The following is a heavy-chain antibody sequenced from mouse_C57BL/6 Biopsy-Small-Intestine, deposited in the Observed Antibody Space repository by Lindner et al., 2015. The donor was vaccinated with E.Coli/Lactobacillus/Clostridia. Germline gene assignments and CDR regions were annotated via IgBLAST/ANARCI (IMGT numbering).Heavy chain of an antibody. CDR2: IDPENGDT. J-gene: IGHJ2*01. V-gene: IGHV14-4*01. Sequence: VQLQXSWAELXRRASVKLSCTASGFNIKDDYMHWVKQRPEQGLEWIGWIDPENGDTEYASKFQGKATITADTSSNTAYLQLSSLTSEDTAVYYCTTGSNYYFDYWGQGTTLTVSS. CDR3: TTGSNYYFDY. D-gene: IGHD2-5*01. CDR1: GFNIKDDY.